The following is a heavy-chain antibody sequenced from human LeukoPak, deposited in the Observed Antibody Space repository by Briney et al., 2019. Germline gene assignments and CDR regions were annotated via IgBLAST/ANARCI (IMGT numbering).Heavy chain of an antibody. D-gene: IGHD2-2*01. CDR3: ASHIVVAGGATYWFDP. V-gene: IGHV1-2*02. CDR1: GYTFTGYY. Sequence: ASVKVSCKASGYTFTGYYMHWVRQAPGQGLEWMGWINPNSGGTNYAQKFQGRVTMARDTSISTAYMELSRLRSDDTAVYYCASHIVVAGGATYWFDPWGQGTLVTVSS. CDR2: INPNSGGT. J-gene: IGHJ5*02.